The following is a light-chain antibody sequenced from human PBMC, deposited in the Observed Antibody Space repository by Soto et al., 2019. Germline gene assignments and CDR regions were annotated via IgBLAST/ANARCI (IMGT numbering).Light chain of an antibody. CDR2: AAS. V-gene: IGKV1-8*01. CDR1: RGISSY. Sequence: AIRMTQSPSSFSASTGDRVTITCRASRGISSYLAWYQQKPGKAPKLLIYAASTLQSGVPSRFSGSGSGTDFTLTISCLQSEDFATYYCQQYYSYPYTFGQGTKVDIK. J-gene: IGKJ2*01. CDR3: QQYYSYPYT.